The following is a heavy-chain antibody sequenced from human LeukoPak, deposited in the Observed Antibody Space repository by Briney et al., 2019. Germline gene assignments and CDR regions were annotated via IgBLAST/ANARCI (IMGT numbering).Heavy chain of an antibody. CDR1: GFTFSDYS. CDR2: IGIDSGNT. J-gene: IGHJ4*02. CDR3: ARDYKYAFDN. D-gene: IGHD5-24*01. Sequence: GGSLKLSCAASGFTFSDYSTNWVRQAPGKGLGWISYIGIDSGNTNYADSVKGRFTISGDKAKNSLYLQMNSLRVEDTAVYYCARDYKYAFDNWGQGTLVTVSS. V-gene: IGHV3-48*01.